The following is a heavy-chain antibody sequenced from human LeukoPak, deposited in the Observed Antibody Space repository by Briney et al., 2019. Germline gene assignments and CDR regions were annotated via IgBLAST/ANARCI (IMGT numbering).Heavy chain of an antibody. D-gene: IGHD6-13*01. J-gene: IGHJ4*02. Sequence: SETLSLTCTVSGGSISSSSYYWGGIRQPPGEGLEWIGSIYYSGTAYYNPSLKSRVTISVDKSKNQFSVKLTSVTAADTAVYYCARDSSSWFDYWGQGTLVTVSS. CDR3: ARDSSSWFDY. CDR2: IYYSGTA. CDR1: GGSISSSSYY. V-gene: IGHV4-39*02.